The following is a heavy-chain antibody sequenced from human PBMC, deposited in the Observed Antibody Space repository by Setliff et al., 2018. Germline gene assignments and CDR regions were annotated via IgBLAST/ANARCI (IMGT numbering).Heavy chain of an antibody. Sequence: GASVKVSCKASGYTFTSYDINWVRQATGQGLEWMGWMNPTSGNTGYAQKFQGRVTITADESTSTAYMELSSLRSEDTAVYYCARDKGYCSGGSCSDDYYYYYYYMDVWGKGTTVTVSS. J-gene: IGHJ6*03. V-gene: IGHV1-8*01. CDR1: GYTFTSYD. CDR3: ARDKGYCSGGSCSDDYYYYYYYMDV. D-gene: IGHD2-15*01. CDR2: MNPTSGNT.